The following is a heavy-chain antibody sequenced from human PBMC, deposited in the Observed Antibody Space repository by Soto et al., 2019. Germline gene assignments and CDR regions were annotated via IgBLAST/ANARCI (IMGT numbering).Heavy chain of an antibody. V-gene: IGHV1-46*01. CDR1: GDTFTDYY. D-gene: IGHD2-21*02. CDR3: ARGGHVVVVTAALDY. CDR2: VNPSGGHT. Sequence: QVQLVQSGAEVKKPGASVKVSCKASGDTFTDYYIHWVRQAPGQGLEWMGTVNPSGGHTTYAQHFLGRVTMTRDTSTSTLYMELTSLTSEDTAVYYCARGGHVVVVTAALDYWGQGPLFTVSS. J-gene: IGHJ4*02.